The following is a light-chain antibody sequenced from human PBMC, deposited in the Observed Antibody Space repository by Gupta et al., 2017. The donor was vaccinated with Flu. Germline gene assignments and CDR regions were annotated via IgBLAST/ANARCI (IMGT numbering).Light chain of an antibody. J-gene: IGKJ1*01. V-gene: IGKV3-20*01. CDR1: HSVPSNY. CDR3: QQYGDSWT. Sequence: PATLSLSPGQTVTLSCRASHSVPSNYLAWYQQKGGQSPRLLIYATSTRAAGVPDRFSGSGSGTDFTLTITKLEPEDFAVYVCQQYGDSWTFGHGTKVEIK. CDR2: ATS.